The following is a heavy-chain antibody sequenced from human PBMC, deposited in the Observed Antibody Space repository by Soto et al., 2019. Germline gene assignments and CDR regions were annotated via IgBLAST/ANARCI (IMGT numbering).Heavy chain of an antibody. CDR3: ATLRIVGATGGFDY. V-gene: IGHV1-8*02. CDR2: MNPNSGNT. Sequence: ASVKVSCKASGYTFTSYDINWVRQATGQGLEWMGWMNPNSGNTGYAQKFQGRVTMTRNTSISTAYMELSSLRSEDTAVYYCATLRIVGATGGFDYWGQGTLVTVSS. J-gene: IGHJ4*02. CDR1: GYTFTSYD. D-gene: IGHD1-26*01.